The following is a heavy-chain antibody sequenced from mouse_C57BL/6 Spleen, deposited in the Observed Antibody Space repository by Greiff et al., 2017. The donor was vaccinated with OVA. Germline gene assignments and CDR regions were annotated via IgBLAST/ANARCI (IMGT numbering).Heavy chain of an antibody. D-gene: IGHD2-5*01. CDR3: ATYSNYEGDAMDY. V-gene: IGHV1-75*01. CDR1: GYTFTDYY. J-gene: IGHJ4*01. CDR2: IFPGSGST. Sequence: QVQLQQSGPELVQPGASVKISCKASGYTFTDYYINWVKQRPGQGLEWIGWIFPGSGSTYYNEKFKGKATLTVDKSSSTAYMLLSSLTSEDSAVYFCATYSNYEGDAMDYWGQGTSVTVSS.